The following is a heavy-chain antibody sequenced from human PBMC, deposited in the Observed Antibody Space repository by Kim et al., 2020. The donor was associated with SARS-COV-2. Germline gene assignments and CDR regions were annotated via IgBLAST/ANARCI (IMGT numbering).Heavy chain of an antibody. D-gene: IGHD2-2*01. J-gene: IGHJ6*02. CDR2: ISYDGSNK. CDR3: AKPSSYCSSTSCYRYYYYYGMDV. V-gene: IGHV3-30*18. Sequence: GGSLRLSCAASGFTFSSYGMHWVRQAPGKGLEWVAVISYDGSNKYYADSVKGRFTISRDNSKNTLYLQMNSLRAEDTAVYYCAKPSSYCSSTSCYRYYYYYGMDVWGQGTTVTVSS. CDR1: GFTFSSYG.